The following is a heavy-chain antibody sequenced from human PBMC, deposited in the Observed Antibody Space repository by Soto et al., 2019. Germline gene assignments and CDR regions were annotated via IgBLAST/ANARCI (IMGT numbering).Heavy chain of an antibody. CDR1: GGSFKSGSYS. D-gene: IGHD3-3*01. V-gene: IGHV4-61*01. J-gene: IGHJ4*02. Sequence: QVQLQESGPGLVKPSETLSLTCTVSGGSFKSGSYSWSWIRQPPGKGLEWIGYVYHTGRTSYNPSLKIRVSISMDTSKNNFSLTLDSVTAADTAVYFCARDFAYFDSWGQGTLVTVSS. CDR2: VYHTGRT. CDR3: ARDFAYFDS.